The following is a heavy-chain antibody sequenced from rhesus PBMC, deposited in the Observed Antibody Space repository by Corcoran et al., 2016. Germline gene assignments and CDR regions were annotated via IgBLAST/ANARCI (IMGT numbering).Heavy chain of an antibody. J-gene: IGHJ4*01. CDR3: AREAYRNYFDY. Sequence: QGRLQGSGPGRVKPWEPRSLTCAAPGAFISSGNGGSWIRQPPGKGREWMGDAGGTSRSPTHNPPLTSRTTTSKDPSKNQLSMMLSSVTAADTAVYEVAREAYRNYFDYWGQGALVTISS. CDR2: AGGTSRSP. V-gene: IGHV4-127*01. CDR1: GAFISSGNG. D-gene: IGHD4-23*01.